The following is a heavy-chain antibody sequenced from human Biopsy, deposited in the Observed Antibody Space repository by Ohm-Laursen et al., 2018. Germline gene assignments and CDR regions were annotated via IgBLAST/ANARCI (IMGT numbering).Heavy chain of an antibody. Sequence: SLRLSCTASGFTYSASAVHWVRQASGKGLEWVGRIRSKAKSYATAYAASVTGRLTIARDDSKNTTYLQRNSLKTEDTAVYLCALEGAGFDNWGQGTLVTVSS. J-gene: IGHJ4*02. CDR1: GFTYSASA. D-gene: IGHD1-1*01. CDR2: IRSKAKSYAT. CDR3: ALEGAGFDN. V-gene: IGHV3-73*01.